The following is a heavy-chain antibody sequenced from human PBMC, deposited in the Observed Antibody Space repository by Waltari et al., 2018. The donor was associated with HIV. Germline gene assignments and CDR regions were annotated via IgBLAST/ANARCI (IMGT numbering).Heavy chain of an antibody. Sequence: QVQLQQWGAGLLKPSETLSLTCAVYGGSFSGYYWSWIRQPPGKGLEWIGEINHSGSTNYNPSLKSRVTISVDTSKNQFSLKLSSVTAADTAVYYCARAVVVPAAPYVDVWGKGTTVTVSS. D-gene: IGHD2-2*01. V-gene: IGHV4-34*01. J-gene: IGHJ6*03. CDR2: INHSGST. CDR3: ARAVVVPAAPYVDV. CDR1: GGSFSGYY.